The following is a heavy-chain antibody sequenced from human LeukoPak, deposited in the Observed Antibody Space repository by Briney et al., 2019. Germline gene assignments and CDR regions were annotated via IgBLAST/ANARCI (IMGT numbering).Heavy chain of an antibody. CDR2: INPSGGST. CDR1: GYTFTSYY. Sequence: ASVKVTCKASGYTFTSYYMHWVRQAPGQGLEWMGVINPSGGSTSYAQKFQGRVTITADESTSTAYMELSSLRSEDTAVYYCARCRYCSSTSCLGHYYYYGMDVWGKGTTVTVSS. D-gene: IGHD2-2*01. CDR3: ARCRYCSSTSCLGHYYYYGMDV. J-gene: IGHJ6*04. V-gene: IGHV1-46*01.